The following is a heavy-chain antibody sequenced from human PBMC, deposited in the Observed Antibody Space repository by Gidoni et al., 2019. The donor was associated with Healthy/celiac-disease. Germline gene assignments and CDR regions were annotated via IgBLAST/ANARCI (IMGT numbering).Heavy chain of an antibody. CDR3: ARTHYDILTGWANWFDP. CDR1: GGSISSSSYY. D-gene: IGHD3-9*01. J-gene: IGHJ5*02. V-gene: IGHV4-39*07. CDR2: IYYSGST. Sequence: QLQLQESGPGLVKPSETLSLTCTVSGGSISSSSYYCGWIRQPPGKGLEWIGSIYYSGSTYYNPSLKSRVTISVDTSKNQFSLKLSSVTAADTAVYYCARTHYDILTGWANWFDPWGQGTLVTVSS.